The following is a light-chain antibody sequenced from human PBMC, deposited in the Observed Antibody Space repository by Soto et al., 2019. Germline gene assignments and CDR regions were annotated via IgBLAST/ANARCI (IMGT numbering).Light chain of an antibody. Sequence: DIQMTQSPSTLSASVGDRVTITCRASQSISSWLAWYQQKPGKAPKLLIYDASSLESGVPSRLSGSGSGTEFSLTISSLQPDDFATYYCQQYNRYSPWTFGQGTKVEIK. V-gene: IGKV1-5*01. J-gene: IGKJ1*01. CDR3: QQYNRYSPWT. CDR2: DAS. CDR1: QSISSW.